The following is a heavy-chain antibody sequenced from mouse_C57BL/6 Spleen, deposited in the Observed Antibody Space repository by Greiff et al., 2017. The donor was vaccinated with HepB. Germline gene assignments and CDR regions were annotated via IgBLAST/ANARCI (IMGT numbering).Heavy chain of an antibody. Sequence: EVKLVESGGGLVKPGGSLKLSCAASGFTFSSYAMSWVRQTPEKRLEWVATISDGGSYTYYPDNVKGRFTISRDNAKNNLYLQMSHLKSEDTAMYYCAREGCIYYAMDYWGQGTSVTVSS. J-gene: IGHJ4*01. CDR1: GFTFSSYA. V-gene: IGHV5-4*01. CDR3: AREGCIYYAMDY. CDR2: ISDGGSYT.